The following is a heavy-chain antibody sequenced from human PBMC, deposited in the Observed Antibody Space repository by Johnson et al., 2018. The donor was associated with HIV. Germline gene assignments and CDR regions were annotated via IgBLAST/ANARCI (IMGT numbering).Heavy chain of an antibody. CDR3: AREFWGTSSPFDI. J-gene: IGHJ3*02. V-gene: IGHV3-7*03. CDR2: IKQDGSEK. Sequence: VQLVESGGGVVQPGGSLRLSCAASGFTFNTYGMDWVRQAPGKGLEWVANIKQDGSEKYYVDSVKGRFTISRDTAQNSVYLQMNSLRVDDTAVYYCAREFWGTSSPFDIWGQGTMVTVSS. D-gene: IGHD3-16*01. CDR1: GFTFNTYG.